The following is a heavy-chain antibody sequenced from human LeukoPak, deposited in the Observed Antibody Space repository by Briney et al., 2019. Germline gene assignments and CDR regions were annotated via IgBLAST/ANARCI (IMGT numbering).Heavy chain of an antibody. CDR1: GFTVSSNY. D-gene: IGHD7-27*01. CDR2: ISSSSSYI. Sequence: GGSLRLSCAASGFTVSSNYMNWVRQAPGKGLEWVSSISSSSSYIYYADSVKGRFTISRDNAKNSLYLQMNSLRAEDTAVYYRARIGRRNWGAFDIWGQGTMVTVSS. V-gene: IGHV3-21*01. CDR3: ARIGRRNWGAFDI. J-gene: IGHJ3*02.